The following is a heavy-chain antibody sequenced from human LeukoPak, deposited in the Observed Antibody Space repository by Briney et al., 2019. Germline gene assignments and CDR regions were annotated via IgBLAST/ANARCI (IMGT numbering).Heavy chain of an antibody. CDR2: IDSDGSNI. CDR1: GFTFSSYW. J-gene: IGHJ4*02. V-gene: IGHV3-74*01. D-gene: IGHD2-15*01. CDR3: ARGHDSGGTLDY. Sequence: PGGSLRLSCAASGFTFSSYWMHWVRQAPGKELVWVSRIDSDGSNISYADSVKGRFTISRDNAKNTLYLQMNSLRAEDTAVYYCARGHDSGGTLDYWGQGTLVTVSS.